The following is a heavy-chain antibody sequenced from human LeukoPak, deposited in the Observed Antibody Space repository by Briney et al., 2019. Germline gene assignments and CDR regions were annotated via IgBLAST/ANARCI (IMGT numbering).Heavy chain of an antibody. V-gene: IGHV7-4-1*02. CDR3: ARTHFALLWFGESPYYFDY. Sequence: ASVKVSCKASGYTFTSYAMNWVRQAPGQGLEWMGWINTNTGNPTYAQGFTGRFVFSLDTSVSTAYLQISSLKAEDTAVYYCARTHFALLWFGESPYYFDYWGQGTLVTVSS. CDR1: GYTFTSYA. J-gene: IGHJ4*02. D-gene: IGHD3-10*01. CDR2: INTNTGNP.